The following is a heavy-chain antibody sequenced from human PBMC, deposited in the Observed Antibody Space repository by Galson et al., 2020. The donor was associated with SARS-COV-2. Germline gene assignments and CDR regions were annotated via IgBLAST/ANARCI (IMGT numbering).Heavy chain of an antibody. D-gene: IGHD2-21*01. CDR2: ISGRGEST. CDR3: AKERRPPYYFDY. CDR1: GFIFSSYT. J-gene: IGHJ4*02. V-gene: IGHV3-23*01. Sequence: GESLKISCAASGFIFSSYTMTWVRQAPGKGLEWVSIISGRGESTQYADSVKGRFTISRDNSKNTLCLQMNSLRAEDTAVYFCAKERRPPYYFDYWGQGTLVTVSS.